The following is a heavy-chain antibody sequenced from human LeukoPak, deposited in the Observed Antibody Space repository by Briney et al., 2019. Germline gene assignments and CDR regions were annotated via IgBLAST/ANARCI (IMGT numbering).Heavy chain of an antibody. CDR3: ARDLFTMVRGVKGGAY. CDR1: GGSISSSSYY. CDR2: NYYSGST. V-gene: IGHV4-39*07. J-gene: IGHJ4*02. D-gene: IGHD3-10*01. Sequence: SETLSLTCTVSGGSISSSSYYWGWIRQPPGKGLEWIGSNYYSGSTYYNPSLKSRVTISVDTSKNQFSLKLSSVTAADTAVYYCARDLFTMVRGVKGGAYWGQGTLVTVSS.